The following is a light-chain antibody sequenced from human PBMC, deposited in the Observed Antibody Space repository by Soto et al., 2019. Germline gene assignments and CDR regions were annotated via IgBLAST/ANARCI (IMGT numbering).Light chain of an antibody. CDR2: GAS. Sequence: EIVLTQSPGTLSLSPGERATLSCRASQSVSSSYLAWYQQKPGQAPRLLIFGASRRATGTPDRYSGSGSGTEFTLTISRLQPEDFAEYYCQQYRSAQITFGEGTRLEIK. V-gene: IGKV3-20*01. CDR3: QQYRSAQIT. CDR1: QSVSSSY. J-gene: IGKJ5*01.